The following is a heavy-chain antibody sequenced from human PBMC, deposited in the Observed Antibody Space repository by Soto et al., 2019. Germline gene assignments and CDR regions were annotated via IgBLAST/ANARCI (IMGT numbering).Heavy chain of an antibody. CDR2: IIPIFGTA. J-gene: IGHJ6*02. D-gene: IGHD2-2*01. V-gene: IGHV1-69*13. Sequence: ASVKVSCKASGGTFSSYAISWVRQAPGQGLEWMGGIIPIFGTANCAQKFQGRVTITADESTSTAYMELSSLRSEDTAVYYCASIDCSSTSCYAPPYYYGMDVWGQGTTVTVSS. CDR3: ASIDCSSTSCYAPPYYYGMDV. CDR1: GGTFSSYA.